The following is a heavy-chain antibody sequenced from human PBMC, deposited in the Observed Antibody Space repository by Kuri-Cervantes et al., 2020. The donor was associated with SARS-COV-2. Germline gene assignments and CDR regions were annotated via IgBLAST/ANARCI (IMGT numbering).Heavy chain of an antibody. V-gene: IGHV4-59*01. D-gene: IGHD5-18*01. Sequence: GSLRLSCTVSGGSISSYYWSWIRQPPGKGLEWIGYISYSGTTNYNPSLKSRVTVSVDKSKNHFSLRLSSVTAADTAVYYCARDLNGQLWSTGLGYWGQGTLVTVSS. CDR3: ARDLNGQLWSTGLGY. CDR2: ISYSGTT. CDR1: GGSISSYY. J-gene: IGHJ4*02.